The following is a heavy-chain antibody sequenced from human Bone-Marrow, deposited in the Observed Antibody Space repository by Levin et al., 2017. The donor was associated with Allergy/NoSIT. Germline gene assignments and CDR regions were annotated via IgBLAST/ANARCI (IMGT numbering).Heavy chain of an antibody. D-gene: IGHD4-11*01. V-gene: IGHV3-23*01. Sequence: GGSLRLSCATSGFTFSNYGMSWVRQAPGKGLEWVLSMSANGGSTYYADSVRGRFTISRDTSKSTLFLQMNSLRADDTAFYYCAKDLVGSRDKNNYVRLVSWDSWGQGTLVTVSS. CDR1: GFTFSNYG. CDR2: MSANGGST. CDR3: AKDLVGSRDKNNYVRLVSWDS. J-gene: IGHJ4*02.